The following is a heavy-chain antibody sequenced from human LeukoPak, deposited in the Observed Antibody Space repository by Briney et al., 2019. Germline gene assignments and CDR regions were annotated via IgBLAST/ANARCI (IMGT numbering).Heavy chain of an antibody. CDR1: GFAVSGNY. CDR2: TYSGGFT. Sequence: GGSLRLSCAASGFAVSGNYINWVRQAPGKGLEWVSITYSGGFTEYADSVKGRFTISRDNSKNTLYLQMNSLRAEDTAVYYCARTIQLWSHDAFDIWGQGTMVTVSS. CDR3: ARTIQLWSHDAFDI. J-gene: IGHJ3*02. V-gene: IGHV3-53*01. D-gene: IGHD1-1*01.